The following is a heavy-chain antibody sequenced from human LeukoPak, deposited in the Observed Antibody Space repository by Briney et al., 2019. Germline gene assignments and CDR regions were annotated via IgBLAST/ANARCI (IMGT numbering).Heavy chain of an antibody. D-gene: IGHD3-10*01. CDR1: GYTLTSYD. Sequence: ASVKVSCKASGYTLTSYDINWVRQATGQGVEWMGWMNPNSGNTGYAQKFQGRVTMTRNTSISTAYMELSSLRSEDTAVYYCARGETWFGELSYDYWGQGTLVTVSS. V-gene: IGHV1-8*01. J-gene: IGHJ4*02. CDR2: MNPNSGNT. CDR3: ARGETWFGELSYDY.